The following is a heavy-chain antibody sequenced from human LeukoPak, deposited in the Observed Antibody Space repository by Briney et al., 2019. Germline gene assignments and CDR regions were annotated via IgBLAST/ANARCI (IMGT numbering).Heavy chain of an antibody. J-gene: IGHJ4*02. CDR3: AREGYYFDY. V-gene: IGHV4-34*01. CDR2: INHSGST. Sequence: PETLSLTCAVYGGSFSGYYWSWIRQPPGKGLEWIGEINHSGSTNYNPSLKSRVTISVDTSKNQFSLKLSSVTAADTAVYYCAREGYYFDYWGQGTLVTVSS. CDR1: GGSFSGYY.